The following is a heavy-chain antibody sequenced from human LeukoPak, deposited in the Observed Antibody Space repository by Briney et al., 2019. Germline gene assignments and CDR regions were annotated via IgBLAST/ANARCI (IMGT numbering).Heavy chain of an antibody. D-gene: IGHD3-22*01. CDR2: ISGSGGST. CDR3: AKPMISYYYDSSGYYPPHFDY. Sequence: GGSLRLSCAASGFIFSSYDMSWVRQAPGKGLEWVSAISGSGGSTYYADSVKGRFTISRDNSKNTLYLQMNSLRAEDTAVYYCAKPMISYYYDSSGYYPPHFDYWGQGTLVTVSS. CDR1: GFIFSSYD. J-gene: IGHJ4*02. V-gene: IGHV3-23*01.